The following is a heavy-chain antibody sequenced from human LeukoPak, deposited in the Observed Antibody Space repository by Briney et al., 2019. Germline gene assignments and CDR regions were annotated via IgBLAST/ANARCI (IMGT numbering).Heavy chain of an antibody. CDR3: ARAIFYSGYDTFLDY. CDR2: INAGNGNT. Sequence: GGSLRLSCAASGYTFTSYAMHWVRQAPGQRLEWMGWINAGNGNTKYSQEFQGRVTITRDTSASTAYMELSSLRSEDMAVYYCARAIFYSGYDTFLDYWGQGTLVTVSS. J-gene: IGHJ4*02. V-gene: IGHV1-3*03. D-gene: IGHD5-12*01. CDR1: GYTFTSYA.